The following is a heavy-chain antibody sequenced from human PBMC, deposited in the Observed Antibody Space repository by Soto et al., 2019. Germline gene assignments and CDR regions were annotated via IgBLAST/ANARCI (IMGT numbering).Heavy chain of an antibody. CDR3: SLSYGSGSLLYVSPLNCFDP. CDR2: IYYSGST. J-gene: IGHJ5*02. CDR1: GGSISSYY. D-gene: IGHD3-10*01. Sequence: QVQLQESGPGLVKPSETLSLTCTVSGGSISSYYWSWIRQPPGKGLEWIGYIYYSGSTNYNPSLKSRITLSEDTSTKRSSLKLTSVPAANTAVYDCSLSYGSGSLLYVSPLNCFDPWGQGTLVTVSS. V-gene: IGHV4-59*12.